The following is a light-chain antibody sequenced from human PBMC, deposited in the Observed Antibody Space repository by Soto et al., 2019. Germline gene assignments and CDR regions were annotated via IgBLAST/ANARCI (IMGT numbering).Light chain of an antibody. CDR2: GAS. V-gene: IGKV3-20*01. CDR1: QSISSSY. J-gene: IGKJ1*01. Sequence: EILLTQSAGTLSLSPGEGATLSCRASQSISSSYLAWYQHNRGQAPRLLIYGASTRAAGTPDRFSGSGSGTDFTLTISRLEPEDFAVYYCQQYGSSRWTFGQGTKVDI. CDR3: QQYGSSRWT.